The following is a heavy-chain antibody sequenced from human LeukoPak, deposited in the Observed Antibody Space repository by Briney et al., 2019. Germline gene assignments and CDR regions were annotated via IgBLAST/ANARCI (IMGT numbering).Heavy chain of an antibody. J-gene: IGHJ4*02. D-gene: IGHD6-13*01. CDR1: GGSISSGTYY. V-gene: IGHV4-31*03. Sequence: SETLSLTCTVSGGSISSGTYYWSWIRQHPGKGQEWIGYIYYSGTTDYTSSHRSRVTISRETSKNQFSLKLSSVTAADTAVYYCARVDSRTNFHFDYWGQGTLVTVSS. CDR3: ARVDSRTNFHFDY. CDR2: IYYSGTT.